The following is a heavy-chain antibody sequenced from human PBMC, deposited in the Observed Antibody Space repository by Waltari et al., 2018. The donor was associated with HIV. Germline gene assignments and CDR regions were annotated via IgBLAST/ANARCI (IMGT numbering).Heavy chain of an antibody. CDR2: MSPNSGKT. V-gene: IGHV1-8*01. CDR1: GYDFTPFD. Sequence: QVQLVQSGAEVKLPGASLKVSCRTSGYDFTPFDINWVRQDSGQGLEWMGGMSPNSGKTGYVRKFQGRVIMTSDSSIDTAYLELSSLTSHDTAVYYCARSRPGAVFGDNWGQGTLVTVSS. J-gene: IGHJ4*02. CDR3: ARSRPGAVFGDN. D-gene: IGHD3-3*01.